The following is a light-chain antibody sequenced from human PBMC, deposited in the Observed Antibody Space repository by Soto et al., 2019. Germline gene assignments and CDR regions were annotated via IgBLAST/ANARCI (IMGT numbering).Light chain of an antibody. CDR1: QSISTY. J-gene: IGKJ2*01. V-gene: IGKV1-39*01. CDR2: AAS. CDR3: QQSYSTPYT. Sequence: DIQMTQSPSSLSASVGHRVTITCRASQSISTYLNWYHQKPGKAPKLLIYAASSLQSEVPSRFSGTGSGTDFTLTISSLQPEDFATYYCQQSYSTPYTFGQGTTLEIK.